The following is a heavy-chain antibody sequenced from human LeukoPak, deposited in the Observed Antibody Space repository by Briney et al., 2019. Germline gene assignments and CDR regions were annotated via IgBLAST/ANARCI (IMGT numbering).Heavy chain of an antibody. Sequence: ASVKVSCKASGYTFTGYYMHWVRQAPGQGLEWMGWINPNSGGTNYAQKFQGRVTMTRDTSISTAYMELSRLRSDDTAVYYCARDGGDGSGSYDYYYMDVWGKGTTVTVSS. J-gene: IGHJ6*03. CDR3: ARDGGDGSGSYDYYYMDV. CDR1: GYTFTGYY. V-gene: IGHV1-2*02. CDR2: INPNSGGT. D-gene: IGHD3-10*01.